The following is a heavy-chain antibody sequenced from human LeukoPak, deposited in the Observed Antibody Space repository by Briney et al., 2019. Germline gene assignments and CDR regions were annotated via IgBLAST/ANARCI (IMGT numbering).Heavy chain of an antibody. Sequence: PGGSLRLSCAASGFTFSSYGMHWVRQAPGKGLEWVAVIWYDGSNKYYADSVKGRFTISRDNSKNTLYLQMNSLRAEGTAVYYCARNLYYYDSSGMGYWGQGTLVTVSS. CDR3: ARNLYYYDSSGMGY. J-gene: IGHJ4*02. D-gene: IGHD3-22*01. V-gene: IGHV3-33*01. CDR1: GFTFSSYG. CDR2: IWYDGSNK.